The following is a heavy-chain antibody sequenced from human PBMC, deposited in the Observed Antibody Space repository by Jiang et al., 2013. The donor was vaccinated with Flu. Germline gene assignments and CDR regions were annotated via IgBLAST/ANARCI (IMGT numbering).Heavy chain of an antibody. Sequence: SQTLSLTCAISGDSVSSNSAAWNWIRQSPSRGLEWLGRTYYRSKWYNDYAVSVKSRITINPDTSKNQFSLQLNSVTPEDTAVYYCARDDSSSSIVVGFWFDPWGQGTLVTVSS. CDR2: TYYRSKWYN. CDR3: ARDDSSSSIVVGFWFDP. CDR1: GDSVSSNSAA. J-gene: IGHJ5*02. V-gene: IGHV6-1*01. D-gene: IGHD6-6*01.